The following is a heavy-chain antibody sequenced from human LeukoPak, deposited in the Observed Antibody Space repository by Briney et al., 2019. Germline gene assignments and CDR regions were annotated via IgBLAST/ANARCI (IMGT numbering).Heavy chain of an antibody. CDR2: ISGSGGST. Sequence: PGGSLRLSCAASGFTFSSYAMSWVRQAPGKGLEWVSAISGSGGSTYYADSVKGRFTISRDNSKNTPYLQMNSLRAEDTAVYYCARVPNDFWSGYYLYYFDYWGQGTLVTVSS. CDR1: GFTFSSYA. V-gene: IGHV3-23*01. J-gene: IGHJ4*02. CDR3: ARVPNDFWSGYYLYYFDY. D-gene: IGHD3-3*01.